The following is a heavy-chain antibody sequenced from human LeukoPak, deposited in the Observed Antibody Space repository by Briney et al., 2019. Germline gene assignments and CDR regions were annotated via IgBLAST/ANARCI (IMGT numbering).Heavy chain of an antibody. Sequence: GGSLRLSCSASGFTFSTQPMHWVRQAPGKGLEYVLGSSGNGRSTYYADSVKGRFTISRDNSKNTLYLQMSSLRPEDTAVYYCVNQISGWVYWGQGTLVTVSS. D-gene: IGHD6-19*01. V-gene: IGHV3-64D*06. CDR1: GFTFSTQP. CDR2: SSGNGRST. CDR3: VNQISGWVY. J-gene: IGHJ4*02.